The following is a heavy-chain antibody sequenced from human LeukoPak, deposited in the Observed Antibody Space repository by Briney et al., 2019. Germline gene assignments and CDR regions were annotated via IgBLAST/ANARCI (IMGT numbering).Heavy chain of an antibody. Sequence: QTGGSLRLSCAASGFTFSSYAMSWVRQAPGKGLEWVSSISGSGGSTYYADSVKGRFTISRDTSKSTLSLQMNSLRAEDTAIYYCVKMRDGVTRPPDYWGLGTLVTVSS. D-gene: IGHD4-11*01. J-gene: IGHJ4*02. CDR2: ISGSGGST. V-gene: IGHV3-23*01. CDR3: VKMRDGVTRPPDY. CDR1: GFTFSSYA.